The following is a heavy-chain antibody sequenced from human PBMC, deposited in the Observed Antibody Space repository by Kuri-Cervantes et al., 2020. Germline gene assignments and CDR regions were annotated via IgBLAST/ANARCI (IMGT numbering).Heavy chain of an antibody. CDR1: GFTFSSYA. J-gene: IGHJ5*02. D-gene: IGHD3-9*01. V-gene: IGHV3-23*01. CDR3: AKSSNYDILTGHTS. Sequence: GGSLRLSCAASGFTFSSYAMSWVRQAPGKGLEWVSAISGSGGSTYYADSVKGRFTISRDNSKNTLYLQMNSLRAEDTAVYYCAKSSNYDILTGHTSWGQGTLVTVSS. CDR2: ISGSGGST.